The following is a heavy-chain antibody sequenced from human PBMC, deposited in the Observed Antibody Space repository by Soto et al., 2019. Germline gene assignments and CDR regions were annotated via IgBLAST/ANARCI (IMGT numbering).Heavy chain of an antibody. CDR1: GYTFTSYG. J-gene: IGHJ4*02. D-gene: IGHD6-13*01. CDR2: ISAYNGNT. CDR3: AGDAPPLSSSLVPCDY. Sequence: QVQLVQSGAEVKKPGASVKVSCKASGYTFTSYGISWVRQAPGQGLEWMGWISAYNGNTNYAQKLQGRVTMTTDTSMSTAYMELRGLRSDDTAVYSCAGDAPPLSSSLVPCDYWGQGTLVTVSS. V-gene: IGHV1-18*01.